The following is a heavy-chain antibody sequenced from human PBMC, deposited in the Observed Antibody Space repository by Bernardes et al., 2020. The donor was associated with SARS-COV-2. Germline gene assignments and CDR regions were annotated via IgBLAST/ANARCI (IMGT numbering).Heavy chain of an antibody. J-gene: IGHJ5*02. V-gene: IGHV3-30*18. CDR2: ISDGGSNR. Sequence: GGSLRLSCAASGFTFSSYGMHWVRQAPGKGLEWVAVISDGGSNRYYAYSVKGLFTISSDNFKNTLYLQMNSLRAEDTAVYYCAKSNSGSYYTGLEHWCQGTLVTVSS. CDR1: GFTFSSYG. D-gene: IGHD1-26*01. CDR3: AKSNSGSYYTGLEH.